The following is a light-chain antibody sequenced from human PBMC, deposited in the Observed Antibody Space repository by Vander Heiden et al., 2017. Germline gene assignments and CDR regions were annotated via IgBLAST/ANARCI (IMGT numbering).Light chain of an antibody. V-gene: IGKV3D-15*01. CDR1: QSVSNN. CDR3: QQDNNWPPVT. CDR2: GAS. Sequence: EIVMTQSPATLSVSPGERANLSCRASQSVSNNLAWYQQKPGQAPRLLIYGASTRATGIPARFSGRGYGTEFTLTITSWQSEDFALYYCQQDNNWPPVTFGGGTKVEIK. J-gene: IGKJ4*01.